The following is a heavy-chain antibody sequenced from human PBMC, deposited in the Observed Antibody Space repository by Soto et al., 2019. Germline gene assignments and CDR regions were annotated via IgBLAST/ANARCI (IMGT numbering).Heavy chain of an antibody. D-gene: IGHD5-12*01. CDR2: ISGSGVTT. Sequence: GGSLRPSCAASGFTFINYAMSWVRQAPGKGLEWVSTISGSGVTTYYADSVKGRFTISRDNSKNTLYLQMNSLRAEDTAEYYCAKYMVATIYFDYWGQGALVTVSS. CDR1: GFTFINYA. J-gene: IGHJ4*02. V-gene: IGHV3-23*01. CDR3: AKYMVATIYFDY.